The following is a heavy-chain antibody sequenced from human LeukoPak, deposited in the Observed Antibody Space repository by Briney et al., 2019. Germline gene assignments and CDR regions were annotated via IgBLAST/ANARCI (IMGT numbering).Heavy chain of an antibody. D-gene: IGHD4-17*01. CDR1: GFTFSQYA. CDR2: ISSSGSTI. Sequence: GGSLRLSCAASGFTFSQYAMNWVRQAPGKGLEWVSYISSSGSTIYYADSVKGRFTISRDNAKNSLYLQMNSLRAEDTAVYYCARDGLYGDYPNYYYYYYMDVWGKGTTVTISS. V-gene: IGHV3-48*03. CDR3: ARDGLYGDYPNYYYYYYMDV. J-gene: IGHJ6*03.